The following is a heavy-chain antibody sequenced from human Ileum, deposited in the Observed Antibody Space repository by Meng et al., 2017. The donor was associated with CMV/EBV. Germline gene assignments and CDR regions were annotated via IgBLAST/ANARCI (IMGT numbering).Heavy chain of an antibody. J-gene: IGHJ4*02. Sequence: ACGFSFSNFGMHWVRQAPGKGLEWLAVISHDGNKKYYAESVKGRFTISRDNSNNTLYLQMNSLRAEDTAVYYCAKGEWYSGSYMDYWGQGTLVTVSS. CDR1: GFSFSNFG. CDR3: AKGEWYSGSYMDY. V-gene: IGHV3-30*18. D-gene: IGHD1-26*01. CDR2: ISHDGNKK.